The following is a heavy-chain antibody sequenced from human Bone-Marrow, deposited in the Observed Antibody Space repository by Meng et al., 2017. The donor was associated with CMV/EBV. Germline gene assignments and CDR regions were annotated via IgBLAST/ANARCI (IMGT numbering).Heavy chain of an antibody. CDR3: ARVFGRDFWSGYYTDAFDI. J-gene: IGHJ3*02. CDR2: INSDGSNT. D-gene: IGHD3-3*01. CDR1: GFTVSSNY. Sequence: GGSLRLSCAASGFTVSSNYMNWVRQAPGKGLVWVSRINSDGSNTSYADSVKGRFTISRDNAKNTLYLQMNSLRAEDTAVYYCARVFGRDFWSGYYTDAFDIWGQGTMVTVSS. V-gene: IGHV3-74*01.